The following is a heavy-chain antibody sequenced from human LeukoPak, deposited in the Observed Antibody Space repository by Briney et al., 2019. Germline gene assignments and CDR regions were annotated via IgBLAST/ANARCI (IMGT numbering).Heavy chain of an antibody. J-gene: IGHJ4*02. CDR2: IIPIFGTA. V-gene: IGHV1-69*01. Sequence: AASVKVSCKASGGTFSSYAISWVRQAPGQGLEWMGGIIPIFGTANYAQKFQGRVTITADESTSTAYMELSSLRSEDTAVYYCARDLYSSSSEWGQGTLVTVSS. CDR3: ARDLYSSSSE. CDR1: GGTFSSYA. D-gene: IGHD6-6*01.